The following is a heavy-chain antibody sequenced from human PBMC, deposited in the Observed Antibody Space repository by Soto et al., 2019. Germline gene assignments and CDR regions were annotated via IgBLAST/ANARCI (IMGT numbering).Heavy chain of an antibody. V-gene: IGHV3-7*05. CDR3: AKGFYKGICDFGC. J-gene: IGHJ4*02. D-gene: IGHD6-13*01. CDR1: GFSFSNYW. Sequence: EVHLVESGGGLVQPGGSLRLSCAASGFSFSNYWMTWVRQAPGKGLEWVANINQDGGAKYYVESVKGRFSISRDNAKNSLYLQMSSLRAEDTAVYYWAKGFYKGICDFGCWGQVALGTV. CDR2: INQDGGAK.